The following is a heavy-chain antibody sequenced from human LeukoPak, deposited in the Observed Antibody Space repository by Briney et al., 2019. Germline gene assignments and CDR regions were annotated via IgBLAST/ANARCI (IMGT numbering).Heavy chain of an antibody. J-gene: IGHJ4*02. D-gene: IGHD6-13*01. Sequence: GGSLRLSCAASGFTFSSYAMSWVHQAPGKGLEWVSAISGSGGSTYYADSVKGRFTISRDNSKNTLYLQMNSLRAEDTAVYYCAKDPKGSSWYRDYFDYWGQGTLVTVSS. CDR2: ISGSGGST. CDR1: GFTFSSYA. V-gene: IGHV3-23*01. CDR3: AKDPKGSSWYRDYFDY.